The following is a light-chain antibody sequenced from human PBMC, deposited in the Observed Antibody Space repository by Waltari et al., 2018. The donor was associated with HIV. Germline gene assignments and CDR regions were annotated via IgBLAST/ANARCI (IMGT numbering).Light chain of an antibody. CDR1: SSNVGSHNL. Sequence: QSALTQPASVSGSPGQSITISCTGTSSNVGSHNLVSWYQQHPGRAPKVMIYEVSKRPSGVSNRFSGSKSGNTASLTISGLQAEDEADYYCCSYTGSNPFLLFGGGTKLTVL. CDR2: EVS. CDR3: CSYTGSNPFLL. V-gene: IGLV2-23*02. J-gene: IGLJ2*01.